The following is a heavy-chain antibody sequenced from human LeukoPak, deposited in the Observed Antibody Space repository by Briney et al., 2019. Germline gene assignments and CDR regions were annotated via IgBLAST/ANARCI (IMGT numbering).Heavy chain of an antibody. J-gene: IGHJ4*02. CDR1: GGSISSSSYY. CDR2: IYYSGST. CDR3: ARDRYMGQWLPPGTYYFDY. Sequence: SETLSLTCTVSGGSISSSSYYWGWIRQPPGKGLEWIGSIYYSGSTYYNPSLKSQVTISVDTSKNQFSLKLSSVTAADTAVYYCARDRYMGQWLPPGTYYFDYWGQGTLVTVSS. V-gene: IGHV4-39*07. D-gene: IGHD6-19*01.